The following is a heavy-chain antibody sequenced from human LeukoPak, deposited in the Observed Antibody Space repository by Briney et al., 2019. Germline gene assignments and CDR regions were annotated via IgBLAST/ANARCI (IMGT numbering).Heavy chain of an antibody. J-gene: IGHJ6*02. CDR2: ISSSSTYI. V-gene: IGHV3-21*01. CDR1: GFTFSSYS. Sequence: PGGSLRLSCAASGFTFSSYSMNWVRQAPGKGLEWVSSISSSSTYIYYADSVKGRFTISRDNAKNSLYLQMNSLRAEDTAVYYCARGDSPHYYFGMDVWGQGTTVTVSS. CDR3: ARGDSPHYYFGMDV.